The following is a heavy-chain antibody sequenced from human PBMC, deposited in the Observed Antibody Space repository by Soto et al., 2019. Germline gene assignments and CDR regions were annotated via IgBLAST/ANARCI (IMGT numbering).Heavy chain of an antibody. D-gene: IGHD2-15*01. CDR2: ISAKKGNT. V-gene: IGHV1-18*04. J-gene: IGHJ6*02. CDR1: GYTFTSYG. CDR3: AREILSPDFYFHGMDV. Sequence: QGQLVQSGAEVKKPGASVKVSCKASGYTFTSYGISWVRQAPGQGLEWMGWISAKKGNTKYAQKFQGRVTMTTDTSTSTAYMELRSLRSDDTAVYYCAREILSPDFYFHGMDVWGQATTVTVSS.